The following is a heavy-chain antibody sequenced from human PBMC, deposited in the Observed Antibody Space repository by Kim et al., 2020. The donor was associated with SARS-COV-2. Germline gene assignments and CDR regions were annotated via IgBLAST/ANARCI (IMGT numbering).Heavy chain of an antibody. CDR1: GGTFSSYA. V-gene: IGHV1-69*13. D-gene: IGHD6-13*01. CDR2: IIPIFGTA. J-gene: IGHJ4*02. CDR3: ARGGIAAAGLDY. Sequence: SVKVSCKASGGTFSSYAISWVRQAPGQGLEWMGGIIPIFGTANYAQKFQGRVTITADESTSTAYMELSSLRSEDTAVYYCARGGIAAAGLDYWGQGTLVTVSS.